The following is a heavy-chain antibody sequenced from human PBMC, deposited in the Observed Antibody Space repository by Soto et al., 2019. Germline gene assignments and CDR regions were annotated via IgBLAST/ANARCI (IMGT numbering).Heavy chain of an antibody. J-gene: IGHJ4*02. Sequence: EVQLVESGGGLVQPGGSLRLSCAASGFTFSSYSMNWVRQAPGKGLEWVPYISSSSSTIYYADSVKGRFTISRDNAKNSLYLQMNSLRAEDTAVYYCARGILYFPGAVDYWGQGTLVTVSS. V-gene: IGHV3-48*01. CDR2: ISSSSSTI. CDR3: ARGILYFPGAVDY. D-gene: IGHD2-8*01. CDR1: GFTFSSYS.